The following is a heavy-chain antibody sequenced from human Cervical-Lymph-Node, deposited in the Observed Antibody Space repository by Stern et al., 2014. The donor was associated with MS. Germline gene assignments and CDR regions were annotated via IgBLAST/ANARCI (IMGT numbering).Heavy chain of an antibody. V-gene: IGHV3-21*01. CDR3: ASYAAAGNFDY. CDR2: ISSSSSYI. D-gene: IGHD6-13*01. J-gene: IGHJ4*02. Sequence: EDQLVESGGGLVKPGGSLRLSCAASGFTFSSYSMNWVRQAPGKGLEWVASISSSSSYIYYADSVKGRFTISRDNAKNSLYLQMNSLRAEDTAVYYCASYAAAGNFDYWGQGTLVTVSS. CDR1: GFTFSSYS.